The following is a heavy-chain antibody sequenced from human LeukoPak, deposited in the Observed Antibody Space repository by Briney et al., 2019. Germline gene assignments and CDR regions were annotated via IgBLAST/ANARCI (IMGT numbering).Heavy chain of an antibody. CDR2: IIPILGIA. V-gene: IGHV1-69*04. J-gene: IGHJ4*02. CDR1: GGTFSSYA. D-gene: IGHD4-17*01. CDR3: AREDYGDYEIDY. Sequence: ASVKVSCKASGGTFSSYAISWVRQAPGQGLEWMGRIIPILGIANYAQKFQGRVTITADKSTSTAYMELSSLRSEDTAVYYCAREDYGDYEIDYWGQGTLVTVSS.